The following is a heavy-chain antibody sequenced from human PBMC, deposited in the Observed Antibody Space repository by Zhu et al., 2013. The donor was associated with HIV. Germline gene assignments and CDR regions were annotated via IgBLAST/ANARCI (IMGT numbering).Heavy chain of an antibody. Sequence: QVQLQQWGAGLLKPSETLSLTCAVYGGSFSGYYWSWIRQPPGKGLEWIGEINHSGSTNYNPSLKSRVTISVDTSKNQFSLKLSSVTAADTAVYYCARARAAAGHQTRRSYYGMDVWGPRGPR. CDR3: ARARAAAGHQTRRSYYGMDV. J-gene: IGHJ6*01. CDR1: GGSFSGYY. V-gene: IGHV4-34*01. CDR2: INHSGST. D-gene: IGHD6-13*01.